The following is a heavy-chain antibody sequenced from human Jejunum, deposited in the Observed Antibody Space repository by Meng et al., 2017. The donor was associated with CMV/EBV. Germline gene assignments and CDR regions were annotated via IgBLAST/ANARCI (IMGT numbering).Heavy chain of an antibody. CDR3: ARDHLLVRTDDYNYDY. CDR1: FSFMDSY. J-gene: IGHJ4*02. V-gene: IGHV3-11*01. D-gene: IGHD5-24*01. CDR2: ISSGSGSTI. Sequence: FSFMDSYMSGNRRAPGKGLGWISYISSGSGSTIFYADSVKGRFTISRDNAKNSLYLQMDGLRAEDTAVYYCARDHLLVRTDDYNYDYWGQGTLVTVSS.